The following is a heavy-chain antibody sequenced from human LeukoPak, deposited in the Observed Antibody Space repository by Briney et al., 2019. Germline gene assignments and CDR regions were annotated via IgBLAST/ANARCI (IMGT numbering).Heavy chain of an antibody. Sequence: GGSLRLSCAASGFTFSSYAMHWVRQAPGKGLEYVPAISSNGGSPYYANSVKGRFTISRDNSKNTLYLQMSSLRAEDTAVYYCARDEDGSYESLIDYWGQGTLVTVSS. D-gene: IGHD1-26*01. V-gene: IGHV3-64*01. CDR1: GFTFSSYA. CDR3: ARDEDGSYESLIDY. J-gene: IGHJ4*02. CDR2: ISSNGGSP.